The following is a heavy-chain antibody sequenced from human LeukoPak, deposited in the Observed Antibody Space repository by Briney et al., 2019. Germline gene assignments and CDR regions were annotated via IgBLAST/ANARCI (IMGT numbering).Heavy chain of an antibody. J-gene: IGHJ5*02. V-gene: IGHV6-1*01. CDR2: TYYRSKWYH. CDR3: ARDVNGAFTRSWFDP. D-gene: IGHD4-17*01. Sequence: SQTLSLTCAISGDSVSSNNAAWVWIRQSPSRGLEWLGRTYYRSKWYHDYAVSVKSRISFNPDTSRNQFFLQLNSVTPEDTAVYYCARDVNGAFTRSWFDPWGQGTRVTVS. CDR1: GDSVSSNNAA.